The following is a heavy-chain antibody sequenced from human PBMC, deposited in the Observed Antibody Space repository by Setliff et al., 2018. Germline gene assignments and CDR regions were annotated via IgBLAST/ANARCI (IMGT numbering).Heavy chain of an antibody. J-gene: IGHJ4*02. CDR3: AKDQHYDILTGYSLDY. D-gene: IGHD3-9*01. Sequence: PGESLKISCAASGFTFSSYGMHWVRQAPGKGLEWVAFIRYDGSNKYYADSGKGRFTISRDNSKNTLYLQMNSLRAEDTAVYYCAKDQHYDILTGYSLDYWGQGTLVTVSS. V-gene: IGHV3-30*02. CDR2: IRYDGSNK. CDR1: GFTFSSYG.